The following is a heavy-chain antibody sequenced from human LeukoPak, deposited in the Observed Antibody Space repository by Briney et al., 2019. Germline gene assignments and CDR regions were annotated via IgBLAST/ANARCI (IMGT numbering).Heavy chain of an antibody. CDR2: INDNGGST. CDR1: GFTFSSYP. Sequence: GGSLRLSCSASGFTFSSYPMHWVRQAPGKGLEYVSAINDNGGSTYYADSVKGRFTISRDSSKNTLYLQMNSLRAEDTAVYYCAREGGYIWDLDYWGQGTLVTVSS. V-gene: IGHV3-64*04. D-gene: IGHD5-12*01. CDR3: AREGGYIWDLDY. J-gene: IGHJ4*02.